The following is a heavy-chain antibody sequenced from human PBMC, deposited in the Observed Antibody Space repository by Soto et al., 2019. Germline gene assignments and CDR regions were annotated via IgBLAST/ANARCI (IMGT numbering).Heavy chain of an antibody. CDR1: GGSVSNSSYY. D-gene: IGHD3-9*01. CDR2: VYYSGST. J-gene: IGHJ4*02. V-gene: IGHV4-39*01. CDR3: GRLEGLATISYYFDY. Sequence: SETLSLTYTVSGGSVSNSSYYWGWVRKPPGKGLEWIGSVYYSGSTYYNPSLESRVTISVDKSKNQFSLKLMSLSAADTAVYYCGRLEGLATISYYFDYWGQGALVTVSS.